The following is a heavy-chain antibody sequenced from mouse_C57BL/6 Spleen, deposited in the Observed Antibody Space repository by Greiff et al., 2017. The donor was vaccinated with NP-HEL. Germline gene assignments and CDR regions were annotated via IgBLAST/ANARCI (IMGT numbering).Heavy chain of an antibody. CDR2: IHPNSGST. V-gene: IGHV1-64*01. CDR1: GYTFTSYW. D-gene: IGHD1-1*01. Sequence: QVQLQQPGAELVKPGASVKLSCKASGYTFTSYWMHWVKQRPGQGLEWIGMIHPNSGSTNYNEKFKSKATLTVDKSSSTAYMQLSSLTSEDSAVYYCARDTTVVTHFDVWGTGTTVTVSS. J-gene: IGHJ1*03. CDR3: ARDTTVVTHFDV.